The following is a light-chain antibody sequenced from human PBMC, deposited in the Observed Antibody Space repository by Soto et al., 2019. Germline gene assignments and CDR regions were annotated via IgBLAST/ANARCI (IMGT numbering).Light chain of an antibody. J-gene: IGLJ3*02. CDR2: DVS. V-gene: IGLV2-11*01. Sequence: QSALTQPRSVSGSPGQSVTISCTGTSSDVGGYNDVSWYQQHPGKAPKLMIYDVSKRPSGVPDRFSGSKSGNTASLTISGLQAEDEADYYCCAYAGSRVFGGGTKLTVL. CDR3: CAYAGSRV. CDR1: SSDVGGYND.